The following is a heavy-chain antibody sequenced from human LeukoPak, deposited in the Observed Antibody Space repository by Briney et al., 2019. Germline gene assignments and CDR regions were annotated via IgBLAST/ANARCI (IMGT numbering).Heavy chain of an antibody. Sequence: SETLSLTCTVSGGSISSRSYYWGWIRQPPGKGLEWIGSIYYSGSTYYNPSLKSRVTISVDTSKNQFSLKLSSVTAADTAVYYCASYIRWQEYFQHWGQGTLVTVSS. CDR2: IYYSGST. V-gene: IGHV4-39*01. CDR1: GGSISSRSYY. D-gene: IGHD4-23*01. J-gene: IGHJ1*01. CDR3: ASYIRWQEYFQH.